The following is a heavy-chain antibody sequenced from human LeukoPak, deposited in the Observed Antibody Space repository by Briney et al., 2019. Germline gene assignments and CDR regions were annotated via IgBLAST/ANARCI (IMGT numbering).Heavy chain of an antibody. Sequence: GGSLRLSCAASGFSFSTYWMTWVRQAPGKGLEWVANMKEDGREKYYVDSVKGRFTISRDNAKNSLYLQMNSLRAEDTAVYYCARGEAAAGDYYYYMDVWGKGTTVTVSS. CDR2: MKEDGREK. D-gene: IGHD6-13*01. V-gene: IGHV3-7*01. J-gene: IGHJ6*03. CDR3: ARGEAAAGDYYYYMDV. CDR1: GFSFSTYW.